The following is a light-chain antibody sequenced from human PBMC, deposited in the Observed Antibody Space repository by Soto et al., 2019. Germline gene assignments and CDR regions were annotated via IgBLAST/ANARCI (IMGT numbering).Light chain of an antibody. J-gene: IGKJ1*01. CDR3: QHYNSYSEA. V-gene: IGKV1-5*03. Sequence: DIQVTQSPSTLSGSVGYRVTITCRASQTISSWLAWYQQKPGKAPKLLIYKASTLKSGVPSRFSGSGSGTEFTLTSSSLQPDDFATYYCQHYNSYSEAFGQGTKVDIK. CDR2: KAS. CDR1: QTISSW.